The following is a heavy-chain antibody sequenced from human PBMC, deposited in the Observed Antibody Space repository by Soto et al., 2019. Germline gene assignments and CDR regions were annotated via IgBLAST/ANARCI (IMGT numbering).Heavy chain of an antibody. Sequence: QVQLQESGPGLVKPSETLSLTCTVSVGSMSSYYWSWIRQPPGKGLEWIGYIYYSGSTIYNPSLKSRVTISVYTSKNQFSLKLSSVTAADTAVYYCARYGSGSSVWFDPWGQGTLVTVSS. J-gene: IGHJ5*02. D-gene: IGHD3-10*01. CDR3: ARYGSGSSVWFDP. V-gene: IGHV4-59*01. CDR2: IYYSGST. CDR1: VGSMSSYY.